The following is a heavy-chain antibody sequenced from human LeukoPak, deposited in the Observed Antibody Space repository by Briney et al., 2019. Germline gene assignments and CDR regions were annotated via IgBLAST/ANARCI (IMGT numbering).Heavy chain of an antibody. Sequence: SETLSLTCAVYGGSFSGYYWSWIRQPPGKGLEWIGEINHSGSTNYNPSLKSRVTISVDTSKNQFSLKLSSVTAADTAVYYCARRKRGYSGYDYPAYWYFDLWGRGTLDTVSS. CDR1: GGSFSGYY. CDR2: INHSGST. V-gene: IGHV4-34*01. J-gene: IGHJ2*01. CDR3: ARRKRGYSGYDYPAYWYFDL. D-gene: IGHD5-12*01.